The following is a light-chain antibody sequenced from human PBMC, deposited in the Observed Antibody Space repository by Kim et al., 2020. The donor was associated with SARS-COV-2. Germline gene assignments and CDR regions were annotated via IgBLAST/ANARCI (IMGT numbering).Light chain of an antibody. Sequence: DIQLTQSPSFLSASVGDRVTITCRASQGINKYLVWYQQKPGKAPKLLIYSTSTLQSGAPSRFSGSGSGTEFSLTISSLQPEDSATYYCQQLDTFPLTFGGGTKVDIK. V-gene: IGKV1-9*01. CDR1: QGINKY. CDR3: QQLDTFPLT. J-gene: IGKJ4*01. CDR2: STS.